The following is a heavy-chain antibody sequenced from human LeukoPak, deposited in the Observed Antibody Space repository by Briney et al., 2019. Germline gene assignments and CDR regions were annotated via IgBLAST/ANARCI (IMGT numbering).Heavy chain of an antibody. J-gene: IGHJ4*02. V-gene: IGHV3-21*01. CDR3: ARGGGDDFWSLSPNYFDY. CDR2: ISGSTSSI. D-gene: IGHD3-3*01. CDR1: GFTFSSYN. Sequence: GGSLRLSCAASGFTFSSYNVNWVRQAPGKGLEWVSPISGSTSSIYYADSVKGRFTISRDNAKNSLYLQMNSLRAEDTAVYYCARGGGDDFWSLSPNYFDYWGQGTLVTVSS.